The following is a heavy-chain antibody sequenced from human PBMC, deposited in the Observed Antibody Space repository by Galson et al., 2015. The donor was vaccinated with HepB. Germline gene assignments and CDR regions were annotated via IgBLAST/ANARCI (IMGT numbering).Heavy chain of an antibody. CDR1: GGSISSHY. J-gene: IGHJ5*02. V-gene: IGHV4-59*11. Sequence: ETLSLTCTVSGGSISSHYWSWIRQPPGKGLEWIGYIYHTGRTYYNPSLKSRVTISVDRSKNHFYLKVSSVTAADTAVYYCARVNSNGFDPWGQGTLVTVSS. CDR3: ARVNSNGFDP. CDR2: IYHTGRT.